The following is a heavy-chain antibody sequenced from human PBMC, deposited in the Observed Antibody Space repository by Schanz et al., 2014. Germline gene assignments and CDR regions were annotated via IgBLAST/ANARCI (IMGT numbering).Heavy chain of an antibody. CDR1: RYTFNTYG. CDR3: ARDRRRYCSTASCLHDNWFDP. CDR2: INPNSGDT. D-gene: IGHD2-2*01. J-gene: IGHJ5*02. Sequence: QGQLVQSGPEVKEPGASVKVSCEASRYTFNTYGLNWVRQAPGQGLEWMGWINPNSGDTNYAQKFQGWVTMTRDTSTGTAYMELRSLRSDDTAVYYCARDRRRYCSTASCLHDNWFDPWGQGTLVIVSS. V-gene: IGHV1-18*01.